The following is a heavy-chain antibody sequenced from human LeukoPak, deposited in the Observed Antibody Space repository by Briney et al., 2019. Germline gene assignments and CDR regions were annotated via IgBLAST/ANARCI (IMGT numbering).Heavy chain of an antibody. CDR3: TRRLMTTVNDY. CDR2: IRSKANDHAT. V-gene: IGHV3-73*01. CDR1: GFTFSGSA. Sequence: GSLKLSCAASGFTFSGSALQWVRPSPGKGLEWVGRIRSKANDHATAYAASVRGRFTISRHDSKNTAYLQMNSLKTEDTAVYYCTRRLMTTVNDYWGQGTLVTVSS. J-gene: IGHJ4*02. D-gene: IGHD4-17*01.